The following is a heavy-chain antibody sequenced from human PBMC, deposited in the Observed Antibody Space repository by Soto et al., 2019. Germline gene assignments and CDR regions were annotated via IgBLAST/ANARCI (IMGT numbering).Heavy chain of an antibody. Sequence: SETLPLTCAVYGGSFSGYYWSWIRQPPGKGLEWIGEINHSGSTNYNPSLKSRVTISVDTSKNQFSLKLSSVTAADTAVYYCAGGRYYDYIWGSYRPVYFDYWGQGTLVTVSS. CDR3: AGGRYYDYIWGSYRPVYFDY. CDR1: GGSFSGYY. CDR2: INHSGST. J-gene: IGHJ4*02. D-gene: IGHD3-16*02. V-gene: IGHV4-34*01.